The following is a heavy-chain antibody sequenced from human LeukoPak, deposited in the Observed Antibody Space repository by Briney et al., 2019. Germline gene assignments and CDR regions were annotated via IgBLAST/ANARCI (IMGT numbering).Heavy chain of an antibody. Sequence: ASVKASSKPSGHTSTTYSMHCEQHPPGHGLEWKGMITPSVGTTTYAKKFQGRVTITRDVSTPTVHMERNSLQSEVTAVDYCARVPAVYEIMAYPPTSYYYYYMDVGGKGPTVTVSS. J-gene: IGHJ6*03. V-gene: IGHV1-46*01. CDR2: ITPSVGTT. CDR3: ARVPAVYEIMAYPPTSYYYYYMDV. CDR1: GHTSTTYS. D-gene: IGHD5-12*01.